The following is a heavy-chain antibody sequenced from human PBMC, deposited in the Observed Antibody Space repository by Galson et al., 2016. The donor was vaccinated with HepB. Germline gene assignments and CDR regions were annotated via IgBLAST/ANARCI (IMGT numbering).Heavy chain of an antibody. CDR2: IRSKANSYAT. D-gene: IGHD2-15*01. CDR3: TRGYCSGGSCSMQDY. Sequence: SLRLSCAASGFTFSGSAMHWVRQASGKGLEWVGRIRSKANSYATAYAASVEGRFTISRDDSKNTAYLQMNSLKTEDTAVYYCTRGYCSGGSCSMQDYWGQGTLVTVSS. J-gene: IGHJ4*02. V-gene: IGHV3-73*01. CDR1: GFTFSGSA.